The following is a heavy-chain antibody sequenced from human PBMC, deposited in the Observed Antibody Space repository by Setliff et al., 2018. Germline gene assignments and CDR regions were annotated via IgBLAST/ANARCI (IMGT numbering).Heavy chain of an antibody. J-gene: IGHJ5*02. D-gene: IGHD5-12*01. Sequence: SVKVSCKASGATFSSYGISWVRQAPGQGLEWMGGTIPMFGTTEYAQKFQGRLTIITDESTNTAFMQLSSLRSDDTAVYYCARDDDTTSRYSRFEHWGQGTPVTVSS. CDR1: GATFSSYG. V-gene: IGHV1-69*05. CDR2: TIPMFGTT. CDR3: ARDDDTTSRYSRFEH.